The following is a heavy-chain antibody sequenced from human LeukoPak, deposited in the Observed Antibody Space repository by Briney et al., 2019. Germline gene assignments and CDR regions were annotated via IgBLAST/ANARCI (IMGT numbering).Heavy chain of an antibody. CDR1: GFTFSSYA. CDR2: ISNDRSNK. D-gene: IGHD3-22*01. CDR3: ARHYDTSGYHYFDF. Sequence: PGRSLRLSCAASGFTFSSYALHWVRQAPGKGLEWVAVISNDRSNKYYADSVKGRFTISRDSSKNTLYLEMNSLRAEDTAVYYCARHYDTSGYHYFDFRGQGTLVTVSS. V-gene: IGHV3-30-3*01. J-gene: IGHJ4*02.